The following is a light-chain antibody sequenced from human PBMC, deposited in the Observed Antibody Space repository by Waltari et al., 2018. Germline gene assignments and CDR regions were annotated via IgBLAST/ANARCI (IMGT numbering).Light chain of an antibody. CDR1: SSDFSVSQY. CDR3: NSYATANSWV. CDR2: DVI. V-gene: IGLV2-14*01. J-gene: IGLJ3*02. Sequence: QSALTQPASVSGSPGQSITISCTGTSSDFSVSQYVSWYQQHPGRAPKLILYDVIKRPAGVSALFSGSKSADTASLTILGLQAEDEADYYCNSYATANSWVFGGGTKLTVL.